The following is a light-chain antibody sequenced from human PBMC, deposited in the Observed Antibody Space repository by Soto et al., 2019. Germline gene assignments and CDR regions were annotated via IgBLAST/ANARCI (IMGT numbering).Light chain of an antibody. J-gene: IGKJ1*01. CDR3: QQSYTTPRT. Sequence: DIQMTQSPSSLSASVGDRVSVTCRASQSISTFLNWYQQRPGEAPKLLIYAASSLQSGVPSRFSGSGSGADFTLTIGSLQTEDCATYYCQQSYTTPRTFGQGTKV. CDR2: AAS. CDR1: QSISTF. V-gene: IGKV1-39*01.